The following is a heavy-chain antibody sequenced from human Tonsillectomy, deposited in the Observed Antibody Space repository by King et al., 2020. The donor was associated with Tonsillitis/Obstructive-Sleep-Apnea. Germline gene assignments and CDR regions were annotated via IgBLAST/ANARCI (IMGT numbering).Heavy chain of an antibody. Sequence: QLQLQESGPGLVKPSETLSLTCTVSGGSISSYYWSWIRQPPGKGLEWIGYIYYSGSTNYNPSLKTRVTISVDTSKNQFSLKLCSVTAADTAGYYCARGNCSGGSCYVSAFDIWGQGTVVTVSS. CDR3: ARGNCSGGSCYVSAFDI. D-gene: IGHD2-15*01. CDR2: IYYSGST. J-gene: IGHJ3*02. V-gene: IGHV4-59*01. CDR1: GGSISSYY.